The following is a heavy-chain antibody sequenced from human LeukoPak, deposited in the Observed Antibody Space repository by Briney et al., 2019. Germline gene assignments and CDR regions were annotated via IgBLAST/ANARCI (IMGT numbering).Heavy chain of an antibody. CDR3: ASGLFGSSSWSESGYFAS. J-gene: IGHJ4*02. CDR1: GGSISSFS. V-gene: IGHV4-4*07. D-gene: IGHD6-13*01. Sequence: PSETLSLTCTVSGGSISSFSWNWIRQTAGKGPEWIGRIFSSGGTNYNPSLNGRVTLSVDTSKNQLPLVLKSVTAAHTAVYYCASGLFGSSSWSESGYFASWGLGTLVTVSS. CDR2: IFSSGGT.